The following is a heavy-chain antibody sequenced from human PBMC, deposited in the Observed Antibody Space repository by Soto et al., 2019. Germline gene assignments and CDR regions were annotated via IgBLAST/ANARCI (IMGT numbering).Heavy chain of an antibody. J-gene: IGHJ6*02. D-gene: IGHD6-13*01. CDR3: ARYSNNWFQTEGMDV. CDR2: IDTSGNT. CDR1: VDSITTYY. Sequence: SETLSLTCTVSVDSITTYYWSWIRQPAGKGLEWIGRIDTSGNTNYNPSLKSRVTMSVDTSKKQFSLKLTSVTAADTAVYYCARYSNNWFQTEGMDVWGQGTTVTSP. V-gene: IGHV4-4*07.